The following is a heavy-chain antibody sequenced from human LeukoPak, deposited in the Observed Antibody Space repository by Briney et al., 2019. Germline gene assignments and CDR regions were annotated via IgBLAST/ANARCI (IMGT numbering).Heavy chain of an antibody. D-gene: IGHD5-24*01. CDR2: IVPMFGIA. CDR1: GGTFITYG. Sequence: SVKVSCKASGGTFITYGINWVRQAPGHGLEWMGGIVPMFGIANYAQKFEGRVSITTDESSTTAYMELSSLRSGDTAFYYCATTSVRDGFNYFDYWGQGTLVPVSS. J-gene: IGHJ4*02. CDR3: ATTSVRDGFNYFDY. V-gene: IGHV1-69*05.